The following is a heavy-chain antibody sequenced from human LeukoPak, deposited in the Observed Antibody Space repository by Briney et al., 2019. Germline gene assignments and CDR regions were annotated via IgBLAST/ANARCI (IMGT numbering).Heavy chain of an antibody. CDR1: GFTFSSYG. V-gene: IGHV3-30*18. Sequence: GGSLRLSCAASGFTFSSYGMHWVRQAPGKGLEWVAVISYDGSNKYYADSVKGRFTISRDNSKNTLYLQMNSPRAEDTAVYYCAKALITSDYYYYMDVWGKGTTVTVSS. CDR3: AKALITSDYYYYMDV. D-gene: IGHD2-2*01. J-gene: IGHJ6*03. CDR2: ISYDGSNK.